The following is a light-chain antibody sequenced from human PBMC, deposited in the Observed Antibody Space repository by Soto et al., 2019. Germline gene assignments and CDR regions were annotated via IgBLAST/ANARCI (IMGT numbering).Light chain of an antibody. CDR3: SSYVGTNSYV. Sequence: QSALTRPPSASGSPGQSVTISCTGTSSDVGGYNYVSWYQQHPGKAPKPMIYEVSKRPSGVPDRFSGSKSGNTAALTVSGLQAEDEADYYCSSYVGTNSYVFGTGTKVTVL. V-gene: IGLV2-8*01. CDR2: EVS. CDR1: SSDVGGYNY. J-gene: IGLJ1*01.